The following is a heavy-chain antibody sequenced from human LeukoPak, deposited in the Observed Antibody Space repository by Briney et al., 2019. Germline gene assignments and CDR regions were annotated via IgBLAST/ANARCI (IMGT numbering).Heavy chain of an antibody. CDR2: IYYSGST. CDR3: ARGPIDYSNYEGYMDV. D-gene: IGHD4-11*01. Sequence: SETLSLTCTVSGGSISSGGYYWSWIRQHPGKGLEWIGYIYYSGSTYYNPPLKSRVTISVDTSKNQFSLKLSSVTAADTAVYYCARGPIDYSNYEGYMDVWGKGTTVTVSS. CDR1: GGSISSGGYY. J-gene: IGHJ6*03. V-gene: IGHV4-31*03.